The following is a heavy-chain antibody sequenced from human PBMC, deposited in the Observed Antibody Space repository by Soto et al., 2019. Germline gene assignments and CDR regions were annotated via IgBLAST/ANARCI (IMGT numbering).Heavy chain of an antibody. CDR3: ARRGYAYGYDY. J-gene: IGHJ4*02. CDR1: GFTFSHYW. CDR2: INQDGSEK. V-gene: IGHV3-7*01. D-gene: IGHD5-18*01. Sequence: HPGGSLRLSCAASGFTFSHYWISWVRQAPGKGLEWVASINQDGSEKYYVDSVKGRFTISRDNAKNSLYLQMNSLRAEDTAVYYCARRGYAYGYDYWGQGTLVTVSS.